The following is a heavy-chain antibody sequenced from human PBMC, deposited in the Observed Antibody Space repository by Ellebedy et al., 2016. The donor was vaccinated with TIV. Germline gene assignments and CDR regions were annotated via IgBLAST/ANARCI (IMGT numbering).Heavy chain of an antibody. Sequence: SETLSLXXTVSGGSISTSDYYWGWIRQPPGEGLEWIGNLFYTGNTYYDPSLKSRVTMSVNTSKNQFSLKVSSVTVADTAVYYCVRDRPLGASTPISDYWGPGALVTVSS. J-gene: IGHJ4*02. CDR1: GGSISTSDYY. V-gene: IGHV4-39*07. CDR2: LFYTGNT. D-gene: IGHD1-26*01. CDR3: VRDRPLGASTPISDY.